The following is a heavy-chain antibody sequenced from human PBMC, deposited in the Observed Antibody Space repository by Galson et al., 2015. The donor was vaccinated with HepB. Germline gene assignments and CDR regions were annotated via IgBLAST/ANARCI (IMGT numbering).Heavy chain of an antibody. J-gene: IGHJ5*02. CDR1: GYTFTSYD. Sequence: SVKVSCKASGYTFTSYDINWVRQATGQGLEWMGWMNPNSGNTGYAQKFQGRVTMTRNTSISTAYMELSSLRSEDTAVYYCARDPTVVTYNWFDPWGQGTLVTVSS. V-gene: IGHV1-8*01. CDR3: ARDPTVVTYNWFDP. D-gene: IGHD4-23*01. CDR2: MNPNSGNT.